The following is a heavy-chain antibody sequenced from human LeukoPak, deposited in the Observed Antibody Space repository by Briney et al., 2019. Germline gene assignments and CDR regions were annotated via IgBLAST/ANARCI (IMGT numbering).Heavy chain of an antibody. D-gene: IGHD3-10*01. Sequence: SETLSLTCTVSGGSISSSSYYWGWIRQPPGKGLEWIGRMHTSGSTNYNPSLKSRVTMSGDTSKNQFSLKLSSVAAADTAVYYCAREKYYYGSGSYPFDSWGQGTLVTVSS. J-gene: IGHJ4*02. CDR2: MHTSGST. CDR1: GGSISSSSYY. CDR3: AREKYYYGSGSYPFDS. V-gene: IGHV4-39*07.